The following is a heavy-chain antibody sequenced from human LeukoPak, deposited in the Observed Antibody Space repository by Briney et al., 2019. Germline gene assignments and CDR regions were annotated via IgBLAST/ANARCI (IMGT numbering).Heavy chain of an antibody. CDR1: GFTFSDYW. D-gene: IGHD6-13*01. CDR2: IQQDGSEK. V-gene: IGHV3-7*02. Sequence: PGGSLRLSCAASGFTFSDYWMSWVRQAPGKGLEWVANIQQDGSEKYYVDSVKGRFTISRDNAKNSLYLQMNSLRAEDTAVYYCARNSHSSSWYSEFDYWGQGTLVTVS. J-gene: IGHJ4*02. CDR3: ARNSHSSSWYSEFDY.